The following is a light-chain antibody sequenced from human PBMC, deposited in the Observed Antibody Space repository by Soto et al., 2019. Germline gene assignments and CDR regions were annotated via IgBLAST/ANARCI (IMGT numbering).Light chain of an antibody. CDR3: QQYNSYSWT. V-gene: IGKV3-11*01. J-gene: IGKJ1*01. CDR2: GAS. CDR1: QSVSTY. Sequence: VFTQYPYTLSLSPWDIATLSFTASQSVSTYLAWYQQIPGQAPRLLIYGASNRATGIPDRFSGSGSGTDFTLTISSLQPDDFATYYCQQYNSYSWTFGQGTKVDIK.